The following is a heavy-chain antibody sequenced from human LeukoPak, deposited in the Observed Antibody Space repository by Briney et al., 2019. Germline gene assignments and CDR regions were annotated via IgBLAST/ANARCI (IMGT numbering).Heavy chain of an antibody. J-gene: IGHJ4*02. Sequence: GGPLRLSCAASGFIFSSYAMSWVRQAPGKGLEWDSGISGSGDNTYYADSVKGGFTIFRDNSRNTLYLLINRLLAEDTAVYYCAMSGRVTVAGGDFWGQGTLVTVSS. D-gene: IGHD6-19*01. V-gene: IGHV3-23*01. CDR1: GFIFSSYA. CDR2: ISGSGDNT. CDR3: AMSGRVTVAGGDF.